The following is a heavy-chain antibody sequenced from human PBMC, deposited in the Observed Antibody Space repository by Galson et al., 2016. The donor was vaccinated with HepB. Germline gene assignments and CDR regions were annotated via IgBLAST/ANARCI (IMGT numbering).Heavy chain of an antibody. Sequence: SLRLSCAASGFTFINFAMSWVRQAPGKGLEWVSALSTTGHVPYYADPATGRFTISRDNSKDTLYLQMNSLRAEDTAVYYCAKRVGAAARGWFDPWGQGTLVTVSS. V-gene: IGHV3-23*01. J-gene: IGHJ5*02. D-gene: IGHD1-26*01. CDR2: LSTTGHVP. CDR3: AKRVGAAARGWFDP. CDR1: GFTFINFA.